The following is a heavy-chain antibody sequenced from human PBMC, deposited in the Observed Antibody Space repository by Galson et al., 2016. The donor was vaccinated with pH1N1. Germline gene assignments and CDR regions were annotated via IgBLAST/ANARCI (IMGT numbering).Heavy chain of an antibody. CDR3: AREPGGHGYFDY. J-gene: IGHJ4*01. CDR1: GYSFTSYFY. V-gene: IGHV1-46*01. D-gene: IGHD6-25*01. Sequence: SVKVSCKASGYSFTSYFYIHWVRQGPGQALEWVGTIIPRGDTSHYAQNFQGRVTMTRDTSTPTVYMDMSSRQSEDTALYYCAREPGGHGYFDYLGQGTLVTVSS. CDR2: IIPRGDTS.